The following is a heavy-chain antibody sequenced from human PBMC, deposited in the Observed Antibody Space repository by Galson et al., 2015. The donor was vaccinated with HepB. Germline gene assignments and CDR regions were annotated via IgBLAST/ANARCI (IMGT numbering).Heavy chain of an antibody. J-gene: IGHJ3*02. Sequence: LSLTCTVSGGSISSYYWSWIRQPPGKGLEWIGYIYYSGSTNYNPSLKSRVTISVDTSKNQFSLKLSSVTAADTAVYYCAREAERVGWELLPDAFDIWGQGTMVTVSS. CDR2: IYYSGST. CDR1: GGSISSYY. D-gene: IGHD1-26*01. V-gene: IGHV4-59*01. CDR3: AREAERVGWELLPDAFDI.